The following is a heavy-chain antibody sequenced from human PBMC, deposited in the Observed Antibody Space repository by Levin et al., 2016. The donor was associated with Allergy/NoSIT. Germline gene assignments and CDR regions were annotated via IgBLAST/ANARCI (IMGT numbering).Heavy chain of an antibody. J-gene: IGHJ6*02. Sequence: WIRQPPGKGLEWVSYISSSSSTIYYADSVKGRFTISRDNAKNSLYLQMNSLRADDTAVYYCARVSMDVWGQGTTVTVSS. V-gene: IGHV3-48*01. CDR3: ARVSMDV. CDR2: ISSSSSTI.